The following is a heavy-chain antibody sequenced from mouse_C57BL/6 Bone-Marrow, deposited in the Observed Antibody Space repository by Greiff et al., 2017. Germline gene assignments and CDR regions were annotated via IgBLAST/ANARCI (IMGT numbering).Heavy chain of an antibody. D-gene: IGHD1-1*01. CDR3: ARGDYYGSSYWYFDV. CDR2: INPYNGGT. Sequence: VQLQQSGPVLVKPGASVKMSCKASGYTFTDYYMNWVQQSHGKSLEWIGVINPYNGGTSYNQKFKGKATLTVDKSSSTAYMELNSLTSEDSAVYYGARGDYYGSSYWYFDVWGTGTTVTVSS. J-gene: IGHJ1*03. V-gene: IGHV1-19*01. CDR1: GYTFTDYY.